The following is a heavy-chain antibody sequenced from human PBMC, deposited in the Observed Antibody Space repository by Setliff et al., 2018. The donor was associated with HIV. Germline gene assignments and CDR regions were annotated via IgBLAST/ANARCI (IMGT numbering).Heavy chain of an antibody. CDR3: AREVLRGGDDAFGL. V-gene: IGHV3-30*02. J-gene: IGHJ3*01. CDR1: GLPFSTYT. Sequence: GGSLRLSCEASGLPFSTYTMKWVRQAPGMGLEWVAFIRYDGNNENYADSVKGRFTISRDNSKNTLYLQMNSLRVEDSAVYYCAREVLRGGDDAFGLWGRGTVVTVSS. D-gene: IGHD3-10*01. CDR2: IRYDGNNE.